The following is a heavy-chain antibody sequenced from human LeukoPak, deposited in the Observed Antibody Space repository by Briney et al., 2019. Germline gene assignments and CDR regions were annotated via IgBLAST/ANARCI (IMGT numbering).Heavy chain of an antibody. CDR2: ISYDGSNE. V-gene: IGHV3-30-3*01. D-gene: IGHD4-17*01. Sequence: GGSLRLSCAASGFTFSYFAMHGVRQAPGKGLEWVAVISYDGSNEYYADSVKGRFTISRANSKNTLYLQMNSLRPDDTAVYYCTRNPYGDYNFDYWGQGTLVTVSS. CDR1: GFTFSYFA. J-gene: IGHJ4*02. CDR3: TRNPYGDYNFDY.